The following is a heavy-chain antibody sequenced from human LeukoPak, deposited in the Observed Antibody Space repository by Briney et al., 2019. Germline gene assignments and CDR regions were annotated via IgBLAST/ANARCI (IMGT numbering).Heavy chain of an antibody. Sequence: GGSLRLSCAASGFTFSSYEMNWVRQAPGKGLEWVSYISSSGRTIHYADSVKGRFTISRDNAKNSLYLQMNSLRAEDTAVYYCASHLESFFNSSGWAVGYWGQGTLVTVSS. V-gene: IGHV3-48*03. CDR3: ASHLESFFNSSGWAVGY. D-gene: IGHD6-19*01. CDR2: ISSSGRTI. CDR1: GFTFSSYE. J-gene: IGHJ4*02.